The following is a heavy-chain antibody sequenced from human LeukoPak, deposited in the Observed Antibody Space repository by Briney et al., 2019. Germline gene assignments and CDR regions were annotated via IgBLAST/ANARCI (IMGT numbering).Heavy chain of an antibody. J-gene: IGHJ4*02. CDR3: ARDLGYYSGGSCYSNHFDS. CDR2: MNQDGGEK. D-gene: IGHD2-15*01. Sequence: SGGSLRLSCAASGSTFSNYWMTWVRQAPGQGLEWVASMNQDGGEKYYVDSVKGRFTISRDNARNSLDLQMNSLRAEDTAVYYCARDLGYYSGGSCYSNHFDSWGQGTLVTVSS. V-gene: IGHV3-7*04. CDR1: GSTFSNYW.